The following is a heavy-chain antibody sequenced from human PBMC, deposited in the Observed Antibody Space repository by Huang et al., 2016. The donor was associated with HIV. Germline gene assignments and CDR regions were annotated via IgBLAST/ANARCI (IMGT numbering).Heavy chain of an antibody. CDR1: GYTFTRYG. D-gene: IGHD1-7*01. CDR3: ARTPNWNYWPNYFDY. J-gene: IGHJ4*02. Sequence: QVQLVQSGAEVKKPGASVKVSCQASGYTFTRYGISWVRQAPGQGLEWMGWISAYNGNTNYAQKLQGRVTMTTDTSTSTAYMELRSLRSDDTAVYYCARTPNWNYWPNYFDYWGQGTLVTVSS. CDR2: ISAYNGNT. V-gene: IGHV1-18*04.